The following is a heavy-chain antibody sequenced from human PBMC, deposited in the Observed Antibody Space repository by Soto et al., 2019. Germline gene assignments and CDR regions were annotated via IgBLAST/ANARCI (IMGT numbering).Heavy chain of an antibody. D-gene: IGHD5-12*01. Sequence: QVQLVESGGGLVKPGGSLRLSCAASGFTFSDYYMSWIRQAPGKGLEYISYISSSSGSTNYADSVKGRFTISRDNAKNSLYLQMSSLRAEDTAAYYCARDRGGYDRLYYYHGMDVWGQGTTVTVSS. CDR3: ARDRGGYDRLYYYHGMDV. CDR1: GFTFSDYY. V-gene: IGHV3-11*06. CDR2: ISSSSGST. J-gene: IGHJ6*02.